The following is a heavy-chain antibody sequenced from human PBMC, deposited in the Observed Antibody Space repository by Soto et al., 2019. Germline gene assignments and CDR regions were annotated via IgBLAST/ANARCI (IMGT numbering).Heavy chain of an antibody. D-gene: IGHD5-18*01. CDR1: GSTFTGYY. J-gene: IGHJ4*02. V-gene: IGHV1-2*02. Sequence: QVQLVQSGAEVKKPGASVKVSCNASGSTFTGYYMHWVRLAPGQRLEWMGWINHNSGDTNYAQMFQGRVTMPRDTSISTAYMELSRLRSDDTAVYYCARVGDTAMVAYFDYWGQGTLVTVSS. CDR2: INHNSGDT. CDR3: ARVGDTAMVAYFDY.